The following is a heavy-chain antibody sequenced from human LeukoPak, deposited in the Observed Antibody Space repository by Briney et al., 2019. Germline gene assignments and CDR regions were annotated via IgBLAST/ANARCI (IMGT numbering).Heavy chain of an antibody. CDR3: ARTYYDIAGYYYGMDV. Sequence: PSETLSLTCTVSGGSISSYYWSWIRQPPGKGLEWIGYIYYSESTNYNPSLKSRVTISVDTSKNQFSLKLSSVTAADTAVYYCARTYYDIAGYYYGMDVWGQGTTVTVSS. D-gene: IGHD3-9*01. V-gene: IGHV4-59*01. CDR1: GGSISSYY. J-gene: IGHJ6*02. CDR2: IYYSEST.